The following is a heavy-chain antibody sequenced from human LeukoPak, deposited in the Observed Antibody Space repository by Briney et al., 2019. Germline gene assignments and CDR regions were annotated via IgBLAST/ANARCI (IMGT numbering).Heavy chain of an antibody. Sequence: GGSVRLSCSVAGFTFSACVMHWVRQAPGKGLEYVSAISSNGDNTYYADSVKGRFTISRDNSKNTLYLQMSSLRADDTAVYYCVRGTGYWGQGTLVTVSS. CDR1: GFTFSACV. J-gene: IGHJ4*02. V-gene: IGHV3-64D*06. CDR2: ISSNGDNT. CDR3: VRGTGY.